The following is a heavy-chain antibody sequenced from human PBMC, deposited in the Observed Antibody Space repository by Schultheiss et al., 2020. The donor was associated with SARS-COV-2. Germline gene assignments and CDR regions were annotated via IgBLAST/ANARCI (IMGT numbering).Heavy chain of an antibody. V-gene: IGHV3-15*01. J-gene: IGHJ4*02. CDR3: TTGQGWELLGY. CDR2: IKSKTDGGTT. CDR1: GFTFSDYY. D-gene: IGHD1-26*01. Sequence: GGSLRLSCAASGFTFSDYYMSWVRQAPGKGLEWVGRIKSKTDGGTTDYAAPVKGRFTISRDDSKNTLYLQMNSLKTEDTAVYYCTTGQGWELLGYWGQGTLVTVSS.